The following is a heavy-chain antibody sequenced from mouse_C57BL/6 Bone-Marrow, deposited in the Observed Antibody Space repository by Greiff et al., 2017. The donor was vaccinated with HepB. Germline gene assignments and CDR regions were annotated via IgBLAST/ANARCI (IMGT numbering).Heavy chain of an antibody. CDR2: IDPSDSYT. CDR3: ARGGSYFDY. CDR1: GYTFTSYW. V-gene: IGHV1-69*01. J-gene: IGHJ2*01. Sequence: QVQLQQPGAELVMPGASVKLSCKASGYTFTSYWMHWVKQRPGQGLEWIGEIDPSDSYTNYNQTFKGKSTLTVDKSSSTDYMQLSSLTSEDSAVYYCARGGSYFDYWGQGTTLTVSS.